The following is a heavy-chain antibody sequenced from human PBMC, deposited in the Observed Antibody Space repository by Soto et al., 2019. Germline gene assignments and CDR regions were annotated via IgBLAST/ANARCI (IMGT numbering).Heavy chain of an antibody. V-gene: IGHV3-21*01. Sequence: ESGGGLVKPGGSLRLSCAASGFTFSSYSMNWVRQAPGKGLEWVSSISSSSSYIYYADAVKGRFTISRDNAKNSLYLQMNSLRAEDTAVYYCARADSSGEYYFDYWGQGTLVTVSS. CDR2: ISSSSSYI. CDR1: GFTFSSYS. CDR3: ARADSSGEYYFDY. J-gene: IGHJ4*02. D-gene: IGHD3-22*01.